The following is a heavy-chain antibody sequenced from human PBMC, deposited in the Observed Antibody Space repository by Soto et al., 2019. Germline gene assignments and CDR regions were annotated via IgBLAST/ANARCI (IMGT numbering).Heavy chain of an antibody. V-gene: IGHV3-23*01. CDR1: GFTFSSYA. D-gene: IGHD6-19*01. J-gene: IGHJ4*02. CDR2: ISCSGGST. Sequence: EVQLLESGGGLVQPGGSLRLSCAASGFTFSSYAMSWVRQAPGKGLEWVSAISCSGGSTYYADSVKGLFTISRDNSKNTLYLQMNSLRAEDTAVYYCAKSGGVAVAGDIDYWGQGTLVTVSS. CDR3: AKSGGVAVAGDIDY.